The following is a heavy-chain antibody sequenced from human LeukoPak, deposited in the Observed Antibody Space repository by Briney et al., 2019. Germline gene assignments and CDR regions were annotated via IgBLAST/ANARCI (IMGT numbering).Heavy chain of an antibody. J-gene: IGHJ4*02. CDR3: AREGESYCSGGSCYLIDY. D-gene: IGHD2-15*01. V-gene: IGHV1-2*02. CDR1: GYTFTVYY. CDR2: ISPNSGGT. Sequence: ASVKVSCKASGYTFTVYYMHWVREAPGQGLEWMGWISPNSGGTNYAQKFQGRVTMTRDTSISTAYMELSRLRSDDTAVYYCAREGESYCSGGSCYLIDYWGQGTLVTVSS.